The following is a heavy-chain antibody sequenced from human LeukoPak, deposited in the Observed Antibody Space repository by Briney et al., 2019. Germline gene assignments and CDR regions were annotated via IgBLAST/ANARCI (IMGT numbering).Heavy chain of an antibody. CDR3: ARGAVTMVRGVIVYYGMDV. J-gene: IGHJ6*02. D-gene: IGHD3-10*01. V-gene: IGHV3-33*01. CDR1: GFTFSSYG. Sequence: GGSLRLSCAASGFTFSSYGMHWVRQAPGKGLERVAVIWYDGSNKYYADSVKGRFTISRDNSKNTLYLQMNSLRAEDTAVYYCARGAVTMVRGVIVYYGMDVWGQGTTVTVSS. CDR2: IWYDGSNK.